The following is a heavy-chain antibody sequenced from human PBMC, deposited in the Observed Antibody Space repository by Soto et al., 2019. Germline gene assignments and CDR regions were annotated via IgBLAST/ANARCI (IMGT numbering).Heavy chain of an antibody. J-gene: IGHJ4*02. V-gene: IGHV3-30*02. D-gene: IGHD2-21*02. CDR3: AKSRVPTAARDYYLDS. CDR2: IPWSGSVV. CDR1: GFSFRSFG. Sequence: PVGSLRLSCVASGFSFRSFGMFWARQAPGKGLEWVALIPWSGSVVYYADSVRGRFTISRDNSKNTLYLQMDSLGFEDTAVYYCAKSRVPTAARDYYLDSWGQGTLVTVSS.